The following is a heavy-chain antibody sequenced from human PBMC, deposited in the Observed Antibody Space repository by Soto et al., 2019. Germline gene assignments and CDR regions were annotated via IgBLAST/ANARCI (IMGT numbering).Heavy chain of an antibody. CDR1: GDTFTKYA. D-gene: IGHD6-6*01. J-gene: IGHJ6*02. Sequence: QVQVVQSGAEVKNPGSSVKVSCKASGDTFTKYAFSWVRQAPGQGLEWLGGIIPIFGTPDYAQKFQGRVAIIADKSTSTVYMESSSLRAEETAVDYCVVEVLGQLVPSCYYCYAMDVWGQGTTVTVSS. CDR3: VVEVLGQLVPSCYYCYAMDV. V-gene: IGHV1-69*06. CDR2: IIPIFGTP.